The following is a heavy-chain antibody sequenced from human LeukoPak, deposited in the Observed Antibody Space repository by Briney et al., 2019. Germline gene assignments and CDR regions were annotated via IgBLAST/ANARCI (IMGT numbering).Heavy chain of an antibody. D-gene: IGHD3-3*01. CDR1: GFTFSDYW. CDR2: LRPDGSDK. V-gene: IGHV3-7*01. CDR3: ARDAYDDASES. J-gene: IGHJ5*02. Sequence: PGGSLRLSCTGSGFTFSDYWVTWACQAPGQGLQGVANLRPDGSDKYYVDSVKGRFTISRDNAKKLVYLQMNSLRAEDTAVYYCARDAYDDASESWGQGTLVTVSS.